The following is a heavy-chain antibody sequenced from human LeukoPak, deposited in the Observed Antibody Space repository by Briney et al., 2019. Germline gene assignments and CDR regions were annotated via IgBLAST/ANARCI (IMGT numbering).Heavy chain of an antibody. CDR2: INPNSGGT. Sequence: GASVKVSCKASGYSFNDKYLHWVRQAPGQGLEWMGSINPNSGGTNYAQKFQGMVTMTTDTSMSTAYMELSRLTSDDTAVYYCARAGGRSWFDPWGQGTLVTVSS. CDR1: GYSFNDKY. J-gene: IGHJ5*02. CDR3: ARAGGRSWFDP. V-gene: IGHV1-2*02.